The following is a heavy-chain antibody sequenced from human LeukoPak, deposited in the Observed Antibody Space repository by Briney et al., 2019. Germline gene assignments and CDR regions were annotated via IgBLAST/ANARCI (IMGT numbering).Heavy chain of an antibody. CDR2: INHSGST. Sequence: SETLSLTCAVYGGSFSGYYWSWIRQPPGKGLEWIGEINHSGSTNYNPSLKSRVTISVDTSKNQFSLKLSSVTAVDTAVYYCARGDGVAADPWGQGTLVTVSS. CDR3: ARGDGVAADP. D-gene: IGHD6-19*01. CDR1: GGSFSGYY. J-gene: IGHJ5*02. V-gene: IGHV4-34*01.